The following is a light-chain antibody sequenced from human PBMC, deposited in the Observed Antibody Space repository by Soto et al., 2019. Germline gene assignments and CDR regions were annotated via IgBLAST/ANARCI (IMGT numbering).Light chain of an antibody. CDR1: QSLLHSNGYNY. CDR2: LGS. CDR3: MQALHTPPT. Sequence: DIVMTQSPLSLPVTPGEPASISCRSSQSLLHSNGYNYLDWYLQKPGHSPQLLIYLGSNRASGVPVRVSSSGSGTDFALKISRVEAEDVGFYYCMQALHTPPTFGQGTRVVI. V-gene: IGKV2-28*01. J-gene: IGKJ1*01.